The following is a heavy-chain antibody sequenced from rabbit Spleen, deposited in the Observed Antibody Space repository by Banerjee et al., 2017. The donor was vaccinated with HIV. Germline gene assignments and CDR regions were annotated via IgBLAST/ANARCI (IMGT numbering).Heavy chain of an antibody. CDR2: IHAGSSNNT. Sequence: QSLEESGGDLVKPGASLTLTCTASGFSFSAGYYMCWVRQAPGKGLEWIAFIHAGSSNNTYYASWAKGRFPISKTSSTTVNLQMTSLTAADTATYFCARFYAGTSFSTFGMDLWGPGTLVTVS. CDR3: ARFYAGTSFSTFGMDL. D-gene: IGHD8-1*01. CDR1: GFSFSAGYY. V-gene: IGHV1S40*01. J-gene: IGHJ6*01.